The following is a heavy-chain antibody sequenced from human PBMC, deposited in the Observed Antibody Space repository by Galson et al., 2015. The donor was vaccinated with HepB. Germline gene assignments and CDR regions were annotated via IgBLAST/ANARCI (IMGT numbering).Heavy chain of an antibody. CDR2: IIPILGIA. D-gene: IGHD3-10*01. Sequence: SVKVSCKASGGTFSSYTISWVRQAPGQGLEWMGRIIPILGIANYAQKFQGRVTITADKSTSTAYMELSSLRSEDTAVYYCARGYMVRGVEAYGMDVWGQGTTVTVSS. CDR1: GGTFSSYT. V-gene: IGHV1-69*02. J-gene: IGHJ6*02. CDR3: ARGYMVRGVEAYGMDV.